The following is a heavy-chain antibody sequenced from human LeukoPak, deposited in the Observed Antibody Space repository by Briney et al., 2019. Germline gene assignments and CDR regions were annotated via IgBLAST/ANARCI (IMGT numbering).Heavy chain of an antibody. CDR3: AGKFMVRGVTPRYYYYGMDV. Sequence: SETLSLTCTVSGGSISSGDYYWCWIRQPPGKGLEWIGYIYYSGSTHYNPSLKSRVTISVDTSKNQFSLKLSSVTAADTAVYYCAGKFMVRGVTPRYYYYGMDVWGQGTTVTVSS. J-gene: IGHJ6*02. V-gene: IGHV4-30-4*01. CDR2: IYYSGST. D-gene: IGHD3-10*01. CDR1: GGSISSGDYY.